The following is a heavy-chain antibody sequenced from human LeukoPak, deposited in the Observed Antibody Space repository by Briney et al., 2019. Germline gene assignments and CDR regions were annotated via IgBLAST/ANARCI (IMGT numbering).Heavy chain of an antibody. D-gene: IGHD3-3*01. Sequence: SVKVSCKASGGTFISYAISWVRQAPGQGLEWMGRIIPIFGTANYAQKFQGRVTITTDESTSTAYMELSSLRSEDTAVYYCARDRFSRIYDFWSGYTWDIWGQGTMVTVSS. J-gene: IGHJ3*02. CDR1: GGTFISYA. V-gene: IGHV1-69*05. CDR3: ARDRFSRIYDFWSGYTWDI. CDR2: IIPIFGTA.